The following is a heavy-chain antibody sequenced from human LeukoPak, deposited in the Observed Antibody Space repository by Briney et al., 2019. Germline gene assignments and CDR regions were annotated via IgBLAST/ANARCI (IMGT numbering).Heavy chain of an antibody. V-gene: IGHV1-46*01. J-gene: IGHJ3*02. CDR2: INPSGGST. D-gene: IGHD1-26*01. CDR1: GSSVTSYY. CDR3: ARSSDYYNEADI. Sequence: ASVKVSCKTSGSSVTSYYIHWVRQAPGQGLEWMGIINPSGGSTTYAQKFQGRLTMDSDTSTSTVYMELSSLRSEDTAMYYCARSSDYYNEADIWGQGTMVTVSS.